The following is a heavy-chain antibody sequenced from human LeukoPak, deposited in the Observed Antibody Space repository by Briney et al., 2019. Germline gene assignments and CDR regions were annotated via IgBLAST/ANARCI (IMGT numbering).Heavy chain of an antibody. D-gene: IGHD2-15*01. CDR1: GFTFSNYA. CDR3: AKGLRYCSGGTCYKDNF. CDR2: ISGSGGST. J-gene: IGHJ4*02. Sequence: GGSLRLSCAASGFTFSNYAMSWVRQAPGKGLEWVSAISGSGGSTFYADSVKGRFAISRDNSKNSLYLQVNSLRAEDTAVYYCAKGLRYCSGGTCYKDNFWGQGTLVTVSS. V-gene: IGHV3-23*01.